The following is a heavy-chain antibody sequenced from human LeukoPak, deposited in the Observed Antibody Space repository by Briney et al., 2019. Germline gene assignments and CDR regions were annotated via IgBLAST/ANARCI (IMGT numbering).Heavy chain of an antibody. J-gene: IGHJ4*02. CDR2: ISAYNGNT. V-gene: IGHV1-18*01. Sequence: ASVKVSCKASGYTFTSYDINWVRQATGQGLEWMGWISAYNGNTNYAQKLQGRVTMTTDTSTSTAYMELRSLRSDDTAVYYCARAVGGDIVVVPAAPNYWGQGTLVTVSS. CDR1: GYTFTSYD. CDR3: ARAVGGDIVVVPAAPNY. D-gene: IGHD2-2*01.